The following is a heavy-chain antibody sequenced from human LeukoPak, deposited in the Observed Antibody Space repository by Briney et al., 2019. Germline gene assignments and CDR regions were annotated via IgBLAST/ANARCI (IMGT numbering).Heavy chain of an antibody. CDR1: GFTFSSYW. CDR3: ARDIETAGLFLDY. V-gene: IGHV3-7*01. J-gene: IGHJ4*02. D-gene: IGHD6-13*01. Sequence: GGSLRLSCAASGFTFSSYWMTWVRQAPGKGLEWVANIKYDGSEKDYMDSVKGRFTISRDNAKNSLYLQMNSLRAEDTAVYYCARDIETAGLFLDYWGQGTLVTVSS. CDR2: IKYDGSEK.